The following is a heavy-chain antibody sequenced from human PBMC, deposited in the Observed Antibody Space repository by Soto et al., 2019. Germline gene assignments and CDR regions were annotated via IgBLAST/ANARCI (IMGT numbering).Heavy chain of an antibody. Sequence: GGSLRLSCAASGFTFSSYAMSWVRQAPGKGLEWVSAISGSGGNTYYADSVKGRFTISRDNSKNTLYLQMNSLRAEDTAVYYCAKDATSRRQLVWIKYFEHWGQGTLVTVSS. D-gene: IGHD6-13*01. V-gene: IGHV3-23*01. J-gene: IGHJ1*01. CDR2: ISGSGGNT. CDR1: GFTFSSYA. CDR3: AKDATSRRQLVWIKYFEH.